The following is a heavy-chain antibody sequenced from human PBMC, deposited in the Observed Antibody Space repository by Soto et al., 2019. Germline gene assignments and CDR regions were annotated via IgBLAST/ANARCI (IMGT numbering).Heavy chain of an antibody. V-gene: IGHV1-18*01. D-gene: IGHD2-15*01. CDR1: GYTFTTFD. J-gene: IGHJ4*02. CDR3: ARVKGYDFDY. CDR2: ISPYNGNT. Sequence: QVQLVQSGAEVKKPGASVKVSCKASGYTFTTFDLSWVRQAPGQGLEWMAWISPYNGNTNNAQKLQGRVTMTTDTSTSTAYMELRSLRSDDTAVYYCARVKGYDFDYWGQGTLVTVSS.